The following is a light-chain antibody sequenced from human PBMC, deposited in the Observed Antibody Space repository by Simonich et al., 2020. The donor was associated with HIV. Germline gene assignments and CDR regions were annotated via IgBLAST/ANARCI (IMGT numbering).Light chain of an antibody. CDR2: EVS. J-gene: IGKJ4*01. CDR3: MQGINLPLT. CDR1: QSLLQSDGKTY. Sequence: DIVMTQTQLSLSVTPGQPASISCKFSQSLLQSDGKTYFYWYLQKPGQYPQILIYEVSSRFSGVPDRFSGSGSGTDFTLNISRAEAEDVGIYYCMQGINLPLTFGGGTKVEIK. V-gene: IGKV2-29*02.